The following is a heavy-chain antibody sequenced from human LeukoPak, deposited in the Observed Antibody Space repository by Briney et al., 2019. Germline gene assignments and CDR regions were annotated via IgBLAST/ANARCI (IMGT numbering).Heavy chain of an antibody. V-gene: IGHV3-7*01. Sequence: GGSLRLSCTASGFTFTNDFMTWVRQAPGKGLEWVANLRVDGTDKHYVDSVKGRFTISSDNARNSLYLQMNSLRAEDTAVYYCARDRVETDWTYHPLFDYWGQGTLVTVSS. CDR3: ARDRVETDWTYHPLFDY. CDR2: LRVDGTDK. D-gene: IGHD1-7*01. CDR1: GFTFTNDF. J-gene: IGHJ4*02.